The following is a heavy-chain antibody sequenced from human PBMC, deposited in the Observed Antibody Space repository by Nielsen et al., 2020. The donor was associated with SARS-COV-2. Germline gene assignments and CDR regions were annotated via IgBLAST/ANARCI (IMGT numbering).Heavy chain of an antibody. CDR2: ISVNNVNT. J-gene: IGHJ4*02. CDR1: GYTFSSYG. Sequence: ASVKVSCKASGYTFSSYGIGWVRQAPGQGLEWMGWISVNNVNTNYAQKFRGRVTMTTDTSTSTAYMDLGSLRSDDTAVYYCARDRSGTYLGYFDYWGQGTLVTVSS. V-gene: IGHV1-18*04. D-gene: IGHD1-26*01. CDR3: ARDRSGTYLGYFDY.